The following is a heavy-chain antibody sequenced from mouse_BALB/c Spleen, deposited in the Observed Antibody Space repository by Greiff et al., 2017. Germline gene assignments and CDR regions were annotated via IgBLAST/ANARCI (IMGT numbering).Heavy chain of an antibody. CDR2: IDPANGNT. V-gene: IGHV14-3*02. J-gene: IGHJ4*01. D-gene: IGHD1-1*01. CDR3: ARDYGSSDAMDY. Sequence: EVQGVESGAELVKPGASVKLSCTASGFNIKDTYMHWVKQRPEQGLEWIGRIDPANGNTKYDPKFQGKATITADTSSNTAYLQLSSLTSEDTAVYYCARDYGSSDAMDYWGQGTSVTVSS. CDR1: GFNIKDTY.